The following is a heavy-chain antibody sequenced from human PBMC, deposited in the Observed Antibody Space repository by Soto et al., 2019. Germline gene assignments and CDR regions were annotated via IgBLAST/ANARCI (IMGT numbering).Heavy chain of an antibody. CDR2: ISSSSSYI. D-gene: IGHD6-13*01. V-gene: IGHV3-21*01. Sequence: GGSLRLSCAASGFTFSSYSMNWVRQAPGKGLEWVSSISSSSSYIYYADSVKGRFTISRDNAKNSLYLQMNSLRAEDTAVYYCARAFYIAAPRGGYYMDVWGKGTTVTVSS. CDR1: GFTFSSYS. CDR3: ARAFYIAAPRGGYYMDV. J-gene: IGHJ6*03.